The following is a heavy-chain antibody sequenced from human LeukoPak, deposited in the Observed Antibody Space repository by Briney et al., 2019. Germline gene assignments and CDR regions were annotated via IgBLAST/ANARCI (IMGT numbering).Heavy chain of an antibody. CDR1: GYSISSGYY. V-gene: IGHV4-38-2*02. CDR3: ARGDRAVAGAWGWFDP. D-gene: IGHD6-19*01. Sequence: PSETLSLTCTVSGYSISSGYYWGWIRQPPGKGLEWIGSIYHSGSTNYNPSLKSRVTMSVDTPKNQFSLKLSSVTAADTAIYFCARGDRAVAGAWGWFDPWGQGTLVTVSS. J-gene: IGHJ5*02. CDR2: IYHSGST.